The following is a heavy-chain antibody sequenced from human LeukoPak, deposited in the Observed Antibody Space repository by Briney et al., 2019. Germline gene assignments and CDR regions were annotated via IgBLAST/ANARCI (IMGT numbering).Heavy chain of an antibody. CDR2: IYDSGST. J-gene: IGHJ5*02. Sequence: PSETLSLTCTVSGGSISSGGYYWSWIRQHPGKGLEWIGYIYDSGSTYYNPSLKSRVTISLDTSKNQFSLKLSSVTAADTAVYYCANYITYDILTGRIGWFDPWGQGTLVTVSS. CDR3: ANYITYDILTGRIGWFDP. D-gene: IGHD3-9*01. CDR1: GGSISSGGYY. V-gene: IGHV4-31*03.